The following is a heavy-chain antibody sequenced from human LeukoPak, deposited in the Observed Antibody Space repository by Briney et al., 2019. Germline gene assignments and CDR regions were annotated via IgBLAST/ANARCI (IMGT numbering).Heavy chain of an antibody. Sequence: GGSLRLSCAASGFTFGSYWMHWVRQAREKGLVWVSHINTDASSTNYAVSVKGRFTISRDNAKNTLYLQMNSLRAEDTAVYYCARAGIGGAFDIWGQGTMVIVSS. CDR2: INTDASST. CDR1: GFTFGSYW. J-gene: IGHJ3*02. V-gene: IGHV3-74*01. D-gene: IGHD2/OR15-2a*01. CDR3: ARAGIGGAFDI.